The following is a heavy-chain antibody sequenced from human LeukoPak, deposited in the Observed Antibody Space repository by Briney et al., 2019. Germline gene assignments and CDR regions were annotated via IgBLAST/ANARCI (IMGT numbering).Heavy chain of an antibody. Sequence: SETLSLTCSVSGGSISSSSYYWNWIRQPPGKGLEWVGSIYYSGTTYYNSSLKSRVTISEDTSKNRFSLMLTSVTAADTAVYYCARQVSDYFYYYIDVWGEGTTVIVAS. CDR1: GGSISSSSYY. CDR3: ARQVSDYFYYYIDV. CDR2: IYYSGTT. J-gene: IGHJ6*03. V-gene: IGHV4-39*01.